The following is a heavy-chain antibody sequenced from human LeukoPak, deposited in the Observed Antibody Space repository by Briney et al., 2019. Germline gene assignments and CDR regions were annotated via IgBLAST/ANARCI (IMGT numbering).Heavy chain of an antibody. CDR2: IYYSGST. J-gene: IGHJ4*02. Sequence: SETLSLTCTVSGGSISSYYWSWIRQPPGKGLEWIRYIYYSGSTNYNPSLKSRVTISVDTSKNQFSLKLSSVTAADTAVYYCARGLLDSYGYGYYFDYWGQGTLVTVSS. D-gene: IGHD5-18*01. CDR1: GGSISSYY. V-gene: IGHV4-59*01. CDR3: ARGLLDSYGYGYYFDY.